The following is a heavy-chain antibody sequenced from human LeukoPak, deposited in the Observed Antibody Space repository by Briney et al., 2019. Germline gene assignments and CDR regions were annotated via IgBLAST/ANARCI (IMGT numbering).Heavy chain of an antibody. J-gene: IGHJ4*02. Sequence: GGTLRLSYAASGFTFSSYGMSWVRQAPGKGLEWVSAISGSGGSTYYADSVKGRFTISRDNSKNTLYLQMNSLRAEDTAVYYCAKDLRLYGDCGWGQGTLVTVSS. V-gene: IGHV3-23*01. CDR2: ISGSGGST. CDR1: GFTFSSYG. CDR3: AKDLRLYGDCG. D-gene: IGHD2-21*01.